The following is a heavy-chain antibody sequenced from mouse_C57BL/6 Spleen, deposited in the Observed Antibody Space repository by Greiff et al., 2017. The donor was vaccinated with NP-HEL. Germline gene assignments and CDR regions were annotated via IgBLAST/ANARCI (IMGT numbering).Heavy chain of an antibody. D-gene: IGHD3-2*02. Sequence: VKLQESGPGLVAPSQSLSITCTVSGFSLTSYAISWVRQPPGKGLEWLGVIWTGGGTNYNSALKSRLSISKDNSKSQVFLKMNSLQTDDTARYYCARKETAQASGAMDYWGQGTSVTVSS. CDR1: GFSLTSYA. J-gene: IGHJ4*01. CDR2: IWTGGGT. V-gene: IGHV2-9-1*01. CDR3: ARKETAQASGAMDY.